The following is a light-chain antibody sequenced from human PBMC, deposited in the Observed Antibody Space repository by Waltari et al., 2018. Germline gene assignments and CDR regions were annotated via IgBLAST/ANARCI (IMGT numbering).Light chain of an antibody. J-gene: IGLJ2*01. CDR3: SSYISSDTREL. V-gene: IGLV2-14*03. CDR2: DVS. CDR1: SSDVGGYNC. Sequence: QSALTQPALVSGSSGQTITISCSGTSSDVGGYNCVSWYQPHPGKDPKLIIYDVSNRPSGVANRFSGAKSGNAASLTISGLQAEDEADYYCSSYISSDTRELFGGGTGLTV.